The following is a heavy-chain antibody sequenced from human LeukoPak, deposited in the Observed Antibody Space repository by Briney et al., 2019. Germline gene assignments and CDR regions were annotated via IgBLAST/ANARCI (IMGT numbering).Heavy chain of an antibody. CDR2: ISYDGSNK. D-gene: IGHD3-22*01. J-gene: IGHJ4*02. CDR1: GFTFSSYA. V-gene: IGHV3-30-3*01. Sequence: GGSLRLSCAASGFTFSSYAMHWVRQAPGKGLEWVAAISYDGSNKYYADSVKGRFTISRDNSKNTLYLQMNSLRAEDTAVYYCARDLDPQRQIVVALGYWGQGTLVTVSS. CDR3: ARDLDPQRQIVVALGY.